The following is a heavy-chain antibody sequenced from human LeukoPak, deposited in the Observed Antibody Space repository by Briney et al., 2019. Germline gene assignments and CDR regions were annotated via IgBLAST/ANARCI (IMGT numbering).Heavy chain of an antibody. CDR1: GSMFAGHY. CDR3: AVSVQAAAIPAFDN. J-gene: IGHJ4*02. D-gene: IGHD6-25*01. V-gene: IGHV1-2*02. CDR2: ISPSNGAT. Sequence: ASVKVSCKASGSMFAGHYRHWMRQAPGQGLEWMGWISPSNGATKYAQNFQGRVTMTRYTSISTAYMELSDLRSDDTAVYYCAVSVQAAAIPAFDNWGQGTLVTVSS.